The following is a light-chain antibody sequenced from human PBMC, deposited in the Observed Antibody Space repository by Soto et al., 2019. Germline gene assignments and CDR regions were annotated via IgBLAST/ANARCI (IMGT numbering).Light chain of an antibody. CDR3: QQYYSTPLT. CDR1: QSVLYSSKNKNY. J-gene: IGKJ4*01. Sequence: DIVMTQSPDSLAVSLGERATINCKSSQSVLYSSKNKNYLAWYQQKPGQPPKLLIYWASTPEPGVPDRFSGSVSGTDFTLTIRSLQAEDVAVYYCQQYYSTPLTFGGGTKVEIK. CDR2: WAS. V-gene: IGKV4-1*01.